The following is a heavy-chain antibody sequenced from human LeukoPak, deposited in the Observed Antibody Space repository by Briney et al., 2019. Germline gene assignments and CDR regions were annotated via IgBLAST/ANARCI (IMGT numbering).Heavy chain of an antibody. CDR3: AKDIYAGSWPNDY. V-gene: IGHV3-48*03. Sequence: GGSLRLSCAASGFTFSTYEMNWVRQAPGKGLEWVAYISGRGSSIYYLDSVKGRFTISRDNSKNSLYLQMLSLRAEDTAVYYCAKDIYAGSWPNDYWGQGTLVTVSS. J-gene: IGHJ4*02. CDR2: ISGRGSSI. CDR1: GFTFSTYE. D-gene: IGHD4-23*01.